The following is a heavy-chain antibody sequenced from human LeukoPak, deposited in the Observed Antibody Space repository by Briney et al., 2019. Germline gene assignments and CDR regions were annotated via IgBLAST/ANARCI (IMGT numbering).Heavy chain of an antibody. CDR2: IYSGGST. CDR1: GFTFSNNY. CDR3: AKSMISSWYYFDS. V-gene: IGHV3-66*01. J-gene: IGHJ4*02. D-gene: IGHD6-13*01. Sequence: PGGSLRLSCAASGFTFSNNYMSWVRQAPGKGLEWVSVIYSGGSTYYADSVKGRFTISRDKSKNTLYLQMNSLRVEDTAVYYCAKSMISSWYYFDSWGQGTLVTVSS.